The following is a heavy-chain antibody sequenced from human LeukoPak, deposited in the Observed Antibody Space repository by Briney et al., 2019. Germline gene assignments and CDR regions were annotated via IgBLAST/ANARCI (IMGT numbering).Heavy chain of an antibody. CDR2: INPSGGST. D-gene: IGHD3-9*01. J-gene: IGHJ4*02. CDR3: ARVDLYDILTGPPGGD. CDR1: GYTFTSYY. V-gene: IGHV1-46*01. Sequence: ASVKVSCKASGYTFTSYYMHWVRQAPGQGLEWMGIINPSGGSTSYAQKFQGRVTMTRDTSTSTVYMEPSSLRSEDTAVYYCARVDLYDILTGPPGGDWGQGTLVTVSS.